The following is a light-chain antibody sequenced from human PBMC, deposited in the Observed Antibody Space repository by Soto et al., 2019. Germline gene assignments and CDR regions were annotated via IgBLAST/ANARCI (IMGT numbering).Light chain of an antibody. CDR2: EFR. CDR3: SSYAGSNNVI. V-gene: IGLV2-8*01. Sequence: QSALTQPPSASGSPGQSVTISCTGAANNIGGYNFVSWYQQHPGKAPKLIISEFRERPSEVPDRFSGSKSGNTASLTVSGLQAEYEADYYCSSYAGSNNVIFGGGTKVTVL. CDR1: ANNIGGYNF. J-gene: IGLJ2*01.